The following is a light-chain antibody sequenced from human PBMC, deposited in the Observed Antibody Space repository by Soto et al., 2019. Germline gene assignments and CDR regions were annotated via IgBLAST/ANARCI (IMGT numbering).Light chain of an antibody. Sequence: QSMLTQPPSASGTPGQRVTISCSGSSSNIGGNTVNWYQHLPGTAPKLLIYTNNQRPSGVPDRFSGSKSVTSASLAISGLQSEDEADYYCAAWDDSLNGVLFGGGTKLTVL. CDR1: SSNIGGNT. CDR3: AAWDDSLNGVL. J-gene: IGLJ2*01. V-gene: IGLV1-44*01. CDR2: TNN.